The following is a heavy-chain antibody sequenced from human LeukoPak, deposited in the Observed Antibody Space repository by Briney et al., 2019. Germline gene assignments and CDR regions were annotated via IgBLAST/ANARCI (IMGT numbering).Heavy chain of an antibody. D-gene: IGHD6-19*01. J-gene: IGHJ4*02. CDR3: ARPILNGWYDY. V-gene: IGHV3-7*01. Sequence: HPGGSLRLSCAASGFTFSSYWMSWVRQAPGKGLEWVANIREDGSEKYYVDSVKGRFTISRDNAKNSLFLQMDSLGAEDTAVYYCARPILNGWYDYWGQGTLVTSPQ. CDR1: GFTFSSYW. CDR2: IREDGSEK.